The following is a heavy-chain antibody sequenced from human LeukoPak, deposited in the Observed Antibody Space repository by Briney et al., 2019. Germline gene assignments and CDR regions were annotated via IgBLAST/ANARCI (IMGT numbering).Heavy chain of an antibody. J-gene: IGHJ4*02. V-gene: IGHV1-2*02. CDR1: GYTFTDYY. CDR2: INSNSGGT. CDR3: ARTSIAARRADFDY. Sequence: PSVMVSCKTSGYTFTDYYIHWMRQAPGQGLEWMGWINSNSGGTSYAQKFQGRVTLTRDTATRTAFMELNRLTSDDTAVYYCARTSIAARRADFDYWGQGTVVTVSS. D-gene: IGHD6-6*01.